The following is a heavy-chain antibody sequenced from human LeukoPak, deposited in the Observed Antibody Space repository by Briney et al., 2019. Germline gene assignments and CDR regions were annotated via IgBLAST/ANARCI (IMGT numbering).Heavy chain of an antibody. J-gene: IGHJ4*02. D-gene: IGHD5-12*01. Sequence: PGGSLRLSCAVSGFTFNINTMSWLRQAPGKGLEWVSVISESGRDYYTDSVKGRFTISRDNSKNTLYLQMNSLTVEDTATYYCAKSGYNGHDRPHWGLGTLVTVSS. CDR2: ISESGRD. CDR1: GFTFNINT. CDR3: AKSGYNGHDRPH. V-gene: IGHV3-23*01.